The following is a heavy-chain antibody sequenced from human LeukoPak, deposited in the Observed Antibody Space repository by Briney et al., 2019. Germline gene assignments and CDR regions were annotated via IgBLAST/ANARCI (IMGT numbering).Heavy chain of an antibody. CDR1: GGSFSGYY. D-gene: IGHD3-22*01. CDR3: ARIDSRGDY. Sequence: SETLSLTCAVYGGSFSGYYWSWICQPPGKGLEWIGEINHSGSTNYNPSLKSRVTISVDTSKNQFSLKLSSVIAADTAVYYCARIDSRGDYWGQGTLVTVSS. V-gene: IGHV4-34*01. J-gene: IGHJ4*02. CDR2: INHSGST.